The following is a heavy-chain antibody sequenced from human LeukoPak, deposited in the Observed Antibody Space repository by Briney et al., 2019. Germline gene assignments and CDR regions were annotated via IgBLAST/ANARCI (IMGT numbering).Heavy chain of an antibody. CDR3: ARAGGSGWYSGAYFDY. J-gene: IGHJ4*02. V-gene: IGHV1-18*01. D-gene: IGHD6-19*01. CDR1: GYTFTTYG. Sequence: ASVKVSCKASGYTFTTYGISWVRQAPGQGPDWMGWISGNNGNTHYAQKFQGRVTMTTDTSTTTVYMELGNLRSDDTAVCYCARAGGSGWYSGAYFDYWGQGTLVTVSS. CDR2: ISGNNGNT.